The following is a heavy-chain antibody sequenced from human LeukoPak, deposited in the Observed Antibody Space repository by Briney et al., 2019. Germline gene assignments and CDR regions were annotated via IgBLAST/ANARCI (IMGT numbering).Heavy chain of an antibody. V-gene: IGHV3-30*18. CDR1: GFTFSSYG. Sequence: GGSLRLSCAASGFTFSSYGMHWVRQAPGKGLEWVAVISYDGSNKYYADSVKGRFTISRDNSKNTLYLQMNSLRAEDTAVYYCAKLSLATGDYYGMDVWGQGTTVTVSS. J-gene: IGHJ6*02. D-gene: IGHD7-27*01. CDR3: AKLSLATGDYYGMDV. CDR2: ISYDGSNK.